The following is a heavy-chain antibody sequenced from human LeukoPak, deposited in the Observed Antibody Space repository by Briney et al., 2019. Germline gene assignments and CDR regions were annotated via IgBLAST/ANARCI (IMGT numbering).Heavy chain of an antibody. CDR3: ARGGTYDYVWGSYRYKGGDYFDY. J-gene: IGHJ4*02. CDR1: GGSISSYY. V-gene: IGHV4-59*01. CDR2: IYYSGST. D-gene: IGHD3-16*02. Sequence: PSETLSLTCTVSGGSISSYYWSWIRQPPGKGLEWIGYIYYSGSTNYNPSLKSRVTISVDTSKNQFSLKLSSVTAADTAVYYCARGGTYDYVWGSYRYKGGDYFDYWGQGTLVTVSS.